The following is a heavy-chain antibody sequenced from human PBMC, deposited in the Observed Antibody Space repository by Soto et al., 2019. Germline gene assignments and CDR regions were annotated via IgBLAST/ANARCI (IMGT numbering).Heavy chain of an antibody. CDR3: ARGKLLWFGELLYYYYYGMDV. V-gene: IGHV4-34*01. J-gene: IGHJ6*02. D-gene: IGHD3-10*01. Sequence: SETLSLTCAVYGGSFSGYYWSWIRQPPGKGLEWIGEINHSGSTNYNPSLKSRVTISVDTSKNQFSLKLSSVTAADTAVYYCARGKLLWFGELLYYYYYGMDVWGQGTTVTVS. CDR2: INHSGST. CDR1: GGSFSGYY.